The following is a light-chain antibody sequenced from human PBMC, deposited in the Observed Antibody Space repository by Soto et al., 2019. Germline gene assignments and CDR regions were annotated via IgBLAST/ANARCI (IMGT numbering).Light chain of an antibody. J-gene: IGKJ4*01. V-gene: IGKV3-20*01. CDR3: QQYDTSPLT. Sequence: DIVFTQSPCTLSLSPGERATLSCRASQSVSSSYLAWYQQKPGQAPRLLIYGPSNRATGIPDRFSGSGSATDFTLTISRLEPEDFAVYYCQQYDTSPLTFGGGTKVDIK. CDR1: QSVSSSY. CDR2: GPS.